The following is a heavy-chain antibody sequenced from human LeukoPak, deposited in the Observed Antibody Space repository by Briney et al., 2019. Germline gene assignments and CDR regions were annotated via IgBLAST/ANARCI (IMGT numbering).Heavy chain of an antibody. V-gene: IGHV3-33*01. Sequence: GGSLRLSCAASGFTFSSYGMHWVRQAPGKGLEWVAVIWYDGSNKYYADSVKGRSTISRDNSKNTLYLQMNSLRAEDTAVYYCARLGRHYYDSSGYNLDYWGQGTLVTVSS. CDR1: GFTFSSYG. CDR2: IWYDGSNK. J-gene: IGHJ4*02. D-gene: IGHD3-22*01. CDR3: ARLGRHYYDSSGYNLDY.